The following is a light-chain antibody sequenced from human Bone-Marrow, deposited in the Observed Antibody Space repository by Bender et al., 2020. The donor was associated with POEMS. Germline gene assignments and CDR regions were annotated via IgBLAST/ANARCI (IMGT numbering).Light chain of an antibody. Sequence: QSALTQPASVSGSPGQSITISCTGTSTDVGGYNYVSWYQQHPGKAPKLMIYDVSNRPSGVSSRFSGSKSGNTASLTISGLQAEDEADYYCSSYTSSHTLVFGGGTKLTVL. CDR1: STDVGGYNY. CDR3: SSYTSSHTLV. V-gene: IGLV2-14*03. J-gene: IGLJ2*01. CDR2: DVS.